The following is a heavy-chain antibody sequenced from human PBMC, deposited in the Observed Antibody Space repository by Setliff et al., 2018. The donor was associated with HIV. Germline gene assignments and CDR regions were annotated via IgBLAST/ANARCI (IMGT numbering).Heavy chain of an antibody. Sequence: SETLSLTCTVSGDSITNNNFFWTWVRQGPGKGLEWIGYIYFSGSATYNPSLKSPVSISVDTSKNQFSLKLSSVTAADTAVYYCARGGVLRYFDWAYWGQGTLVTVSS. D-gene: IGHD3-9*01. CDR3: ARGGVLRYFDWAY. V-gene: IGHV4-30-4*08. CDR1: GDSITNNNFF. CDR2: IYFSGSA. J-gene: IGHJ4*02.